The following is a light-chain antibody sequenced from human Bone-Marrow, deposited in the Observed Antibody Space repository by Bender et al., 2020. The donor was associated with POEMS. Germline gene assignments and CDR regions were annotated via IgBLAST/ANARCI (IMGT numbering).Light chain of an antibody. V-gene: IGLV2-8*01. CDR3: SSRTTGGHVV. CDR2: GVN. Sequence: QSALTQPPSASGSPGQSVTISCTGTNSDVGGYNYVSWYQHHPGKVPRLIIYGVNKRPSGVPDRFSGSKSGNTASLTVSGLQAEDEADYYCSSRTTGGHVVFGGGTKLTVL. CDR1: NSDVGGYNY. J-gene: IGLJ2*01.